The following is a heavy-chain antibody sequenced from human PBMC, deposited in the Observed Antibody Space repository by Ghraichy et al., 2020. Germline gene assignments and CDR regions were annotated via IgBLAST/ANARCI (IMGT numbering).Heavy chain of an antibody. J-gene: IGHJ3*01. CDR2: IYYSGNT. CDR3: ARERGCSGDPCLDAFDF. V-gene: IGHV4-30-4*01. Sequence: SETLSLTCTVSGGSIISGDHYWSWIRQPPGKGLEWIGYIYYSGNTYYNPSLKSRVTMSVDTSKNQFSLRLSSVTAADTAVFYCARERGCSGDPCLDAFDFWGQGTVVIVSS. CDR1: GGSIISGDHY. D-gene: IGHD2-15*01.